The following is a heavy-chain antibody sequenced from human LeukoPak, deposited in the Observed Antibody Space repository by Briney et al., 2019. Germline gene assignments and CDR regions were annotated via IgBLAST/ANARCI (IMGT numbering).Heavy chain of an antibody. D-gene: IGHD3-3*01. V-gene: IGHV1-69*13. Sequence: ASVKVSCKASGGTFSSYVISWVRQAPGQGLEWMGGIIPIFGTANYAQNFQGRVTITAGDSTSTAYMALSTLRPEDTAVYYCARGPLRFLGGIDYWGQGTLVTVSS. CDR1: GGTFSSYV. J-gene: IGHJ4*02. CDR2: IIPIFGTA. CDR3: ARGPLRFLGGIDY.